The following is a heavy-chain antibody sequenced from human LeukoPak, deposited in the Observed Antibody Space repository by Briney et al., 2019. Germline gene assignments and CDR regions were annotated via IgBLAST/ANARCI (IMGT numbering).Heavy chain of an antibody. D-gene: IGHD2-2*01. V-gene: IGHV4-34*01. CDR1: GGSFSGYY. CDR3: ARLVVPAATDFDY. Sequence: SETLSLTCAVYGGSFSGYYWSWIRQPPGKGLEWIGEINHSGSTNYNPSLKSRVTISVDTSKNQFSLKLSSVTAADPAVYYCARLVVPAATDFDYWGQGTLVTVSS. CDR2: INHSGST. J-gene: IGHJ4*02.